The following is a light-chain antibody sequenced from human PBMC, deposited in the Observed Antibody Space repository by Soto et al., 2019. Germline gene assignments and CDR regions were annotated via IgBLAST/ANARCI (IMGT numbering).Light chain of an antibody. CDR3: QQSFSTPRT. CDR1: QSINSY. CDR2: AAS. Sequence: DIQMTQSPSSQSASVGDRVTITCRASQSINSYLNWYQQKPGKAPKLLIYAASSLQSGLTSRFSGSGSEADFTLTSSSLQPDDFATYYCQQSFSTPRTLGQGTRVEI. V-gene: IGKV1-39*01. J-gene: IGKJ1*01.